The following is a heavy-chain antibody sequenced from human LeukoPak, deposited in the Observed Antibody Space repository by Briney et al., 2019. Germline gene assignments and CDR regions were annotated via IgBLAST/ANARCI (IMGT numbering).Heavy chain of an antibody. CDR3: ARTLIAAVGASKNWLDP. Sequence: PGGSLRLSCEASGFTFSTYGMDWVRQAPGKGLEWVSSISASSKYIYYADSVRGRFSISRDNAKNSLYLQMNSLRVEDTAVYYCARTLIAAVGASKNWLDPWGQGTLVTVPS. D-gene: IGHD6-13*01. J-gene: IGHJ5*02. CDR2: ISASSKYI. CDR1: GFTFSTYG. V-gene: IGHV3-21*01.